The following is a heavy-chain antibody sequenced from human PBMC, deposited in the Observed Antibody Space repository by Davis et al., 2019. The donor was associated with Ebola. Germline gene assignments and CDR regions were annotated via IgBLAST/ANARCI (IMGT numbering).Heavy chain of an antibody. V-gene: IGHV3-74*01. Sequence: GESLKISCAASGFTFSSYWMHWVRQAPGKGLVWVSRINSDGSSTSYADSVKGRFTISRDNAKNTLYLQMNSLRAEDTAVYYCARAYRTSGWYGDYWGQGTLVTVSS. CDR1: GFTFSSYW. CDR3: ARAYRTSGWYGDY. J-gene: IGHJ4*02. CDR2: INSDGSST. D-gene: IGHD6-19*01.